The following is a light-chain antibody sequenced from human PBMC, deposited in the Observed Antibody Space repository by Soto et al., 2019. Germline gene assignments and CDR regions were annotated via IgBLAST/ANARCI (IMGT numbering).Light chain of an antibody. CDR1: QSVSSNY. V-gene: IGKV3-20*01. Sequence: EIVLTQSPGTLSLSPGERATLSCRASQSVSSNYLAWYQQKPGQAHRLLIYGTSIRATGIPDRFSGSGSGTDFTLTISRLEPDDFAVYYCQQYDSSPPSTFGQGTKLEIK. CDR3: QQYDSSPPST. J-gene: IGKJ2*01. CDR2: GTS.